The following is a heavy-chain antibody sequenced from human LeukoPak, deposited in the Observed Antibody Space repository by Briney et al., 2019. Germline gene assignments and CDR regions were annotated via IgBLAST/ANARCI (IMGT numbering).Heavy chain of an antibody. D-gene: IGHD3-3*01. Sequence: GGSLRLSCAASGFTFSSYSMNWVRQAPGKGLEWVSSISSSSSYIYYADSVKGRFTISRDNAKNSLYLQMNSLRAEDTAVYYCAREDYDFWSRQDYGMDVWGQGTTVTVSS. J-gene: IGHJ6*02. CDR1: GFTFSSYS. CDR2: ISSSSSYI. V-gene: IGHV3-21*01. CDR3: AREDYDFWSRQDYGMDV.